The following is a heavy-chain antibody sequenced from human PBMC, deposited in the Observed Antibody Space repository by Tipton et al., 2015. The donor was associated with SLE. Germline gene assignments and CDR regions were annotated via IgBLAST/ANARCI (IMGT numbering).Heavy chain of an antibody. J-gene: IGHJ4*02. CDR3: TRHRDYDFWSGPFGY. D-gene: IGHD3-3*01. CDR1: GFTFSNYM. Sequence: SLRLSCAASGFTFSNYMMNWVRQTPGKGLEWISTISSTSADIYYADSVKGRFTVSRDNAKNSLYLQMNTLSAEDTAVYYCTRHRDYDFWSGPFGYWGQGTLVTVSS. V-gene: IGHV3-48*01. CDR2: ISSTSADI.